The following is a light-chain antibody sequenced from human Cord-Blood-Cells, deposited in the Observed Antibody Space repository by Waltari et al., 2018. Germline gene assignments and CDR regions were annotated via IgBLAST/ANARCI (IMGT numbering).Light chain of an antibody. V-gene: IGLV2-14*01. Sequence: SALTQPASVSGSPGQSITISCTGPCSDVAGYNYVPWYQQHPCKAPKLMIYDVSNRPSGVSNRFSGSKSGNTATLTISGLQAEDEADYYCSSYTSSSTLVVFGGGTKLTVL. CDR3: SSYTSSSTLVV. J-gene: IGLJ2*01. CDR2: DVS. CDR1: CSDVAGYNY.